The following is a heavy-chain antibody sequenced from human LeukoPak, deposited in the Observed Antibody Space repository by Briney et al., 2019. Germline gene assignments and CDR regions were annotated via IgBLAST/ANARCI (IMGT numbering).Heavy chain of an antibody. J-gene: IGHJ6*04. CDR3: ARQPTDIVVVPAAISGIDYYGMDV. CDR2: IDPSDSYT. Sequence: GESLLISCEGSGYRFTSYWISWGRQLPGKGLEWMGRIDPSDSYTNYSPSFQGHVTISADKSISTAYLQWSSLKASDTAMYYCARQPTDIVVVPAAISGIDYYGMDVWGKGTTVTVSS. D-gene: IGHD2-2*02. V-gene: IGHV5-10-1*01. CDR1: GYRFTSYW.